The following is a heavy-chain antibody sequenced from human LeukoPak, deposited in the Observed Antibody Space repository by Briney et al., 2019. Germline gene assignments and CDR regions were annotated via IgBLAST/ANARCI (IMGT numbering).Heavy chain of an antibody. CDR2: IIPIFGTA. V-gene: IGHV1-69*05. J-gene: IGHJ6*03. D-gene: IGHD2-2*01. Sequence: SVKVSCKASGGTFSSYAISRVRQAPGQGLEWMGGIIPIFGTANYAQKFQGRVTITTDESTSTAYMELSSLRSEDTAVYYCARGQPEDIVVVPAAMEADYYYYYYMDVWGKGTTVTVSS. CDR3: ARGQPEDIVVVPAAMEADYYYYYYMDV. CDR1: GGTFSSYA.